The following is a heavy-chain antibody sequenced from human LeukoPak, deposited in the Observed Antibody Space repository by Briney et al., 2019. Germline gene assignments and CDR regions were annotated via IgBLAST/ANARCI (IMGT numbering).Heavy chain of an antibody. J-gene: IGHJ3*02. V-gene: IGHV4-39*07. Sequence: PSETLSLTCTVSGGSISGSSFYWGWIRQPPGKGLEWIGSLYYSGSTYYSPSLKSRVAMSVDTSMNQFSLKLSSVTAADTAVYFCARGPYSYDSSGAFDIWGQGTMVTVSS. CDR2: LYYSGST. D-gene: IGHD3-22*01. CDR1: GGSISGSSFY. CDR3: ARGPYSYDSSGAFDI.